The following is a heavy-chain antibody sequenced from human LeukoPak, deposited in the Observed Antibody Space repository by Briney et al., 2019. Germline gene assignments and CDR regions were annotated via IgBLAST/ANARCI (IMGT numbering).Heavy chain of an antibody. D-gene: IGHD5-24*01. CDR1: GYSFTSYW. V-gene: IGHV5-51*01. CDR3: ARQIDGYNSGFDY. CDR2: IFPGDSDT. J-gene: IGHJ4*02. Sequence: GESLKISFKGSGYSFTSYWIGWVRQMPGKGLEWMGIIFPGDSDTRYSPSFQGQVTISSDKSISTAYLQWSSLKASDTAMYYCARQIDGYNSGFDYWGQGTLVTVSS.